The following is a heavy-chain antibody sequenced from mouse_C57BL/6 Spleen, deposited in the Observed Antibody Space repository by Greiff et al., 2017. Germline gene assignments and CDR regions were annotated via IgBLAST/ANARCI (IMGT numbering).Heavy chain of an antibody. J-gene: IGHJ2*01. Sequence: VKLVESGPGLVQPSQSLSITCTVSGFSLTSYGVHWVRQSPGKGLEWLGVIWSGGSTDYNAAFISRLSISKDNSKSQVFFKMNSLQADDTAIYYCARNQGGVVGDFDYWGQGTTLTVSS. CDR3: ARNQGGVVGDFDY. CDR2: IWSGGST. V-gene: IGHV2-2*01. D-gene: IGHD1-1*01. CDR1: GFSLTSYG.